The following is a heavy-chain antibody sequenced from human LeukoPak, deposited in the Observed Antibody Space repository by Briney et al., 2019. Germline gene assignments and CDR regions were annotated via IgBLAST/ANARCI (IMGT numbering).Heavy chain of an antibody. D-gene: IGHD1/OR15-1a*01. CDR2: TFYRSKWFS. CDR3: ARPGTTAAFEY. J-gene: IGHJ4*02. CDR1: GDSVSGNSAA. Sequence: SQTLSLTCALSGDSVSGNSAAWGWVRQSPSRGLEWLGRTFYRSKWFSDYAVSVRSRLTINADTSKNQFSLQVKSVPPDDTAVYYCARPGTTAAFEYWGPGIVVTVSS. V-gene: IGHV6-1*01.